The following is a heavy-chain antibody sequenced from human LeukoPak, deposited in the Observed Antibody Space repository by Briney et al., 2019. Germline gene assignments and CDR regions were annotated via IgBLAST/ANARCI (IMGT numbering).Heavy chain of an antibody. CDR1: GGSLSSSTYY. D-gene: IGHD3-16*01. Sequence: SETLSLTCTVSGGSLSSSTYYWGWIRRPPGGGLEWIGSIYYCGSTYYHPYLKSRVPVSVDKSKNQSSLKLTSVTAADTAVYYCVRGSTLRHYQCWGQGSLVTVSS. CDR3: VRGSTLRHYQC. CDR2: IYYCGST. V-gene: IGHV4-39*01. J-gene: IGHJ4*02.